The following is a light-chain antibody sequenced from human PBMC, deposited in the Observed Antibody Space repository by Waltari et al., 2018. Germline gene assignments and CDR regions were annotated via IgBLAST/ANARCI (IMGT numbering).Light chain of an antibody. V-gene: IGKV1-8*01. J-gene: IGKJ4*01. Sequence: AIRMTQSPSSFSASTGDRVTITCRASPGISSDVAWYQQKPGKAPKLLIYAASTLQSGVPSRFSGSGSGTDFTLTISCLQSEDFATYYCQQYYSYPPITFGGGTKVEIK. CDR2: AAS. CDR3: QQYYSYPPIT. CDR1: PGISSD.